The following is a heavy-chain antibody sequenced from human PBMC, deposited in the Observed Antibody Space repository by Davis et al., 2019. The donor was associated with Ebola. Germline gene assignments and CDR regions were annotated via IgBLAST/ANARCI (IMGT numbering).Heavy chain of an antibody. CDR3: VRDLGYHVFDI. CDR2: IREDGATT. J-gene: IGHJ3*02. Sequence: PGGSLRLSCAASGFTFSNYWMTWVRQSPGKGLQWVGHIREDGATTRSVESVKGRFAISRDNAKNSLFLQMNSLTAEDTALYFCVRDLGYHVFDIWGQGTMATVSS. V-gene: IGHV3-7*01. D-gene: IGHD3-16*01. CDR1: GFTFSNYW.